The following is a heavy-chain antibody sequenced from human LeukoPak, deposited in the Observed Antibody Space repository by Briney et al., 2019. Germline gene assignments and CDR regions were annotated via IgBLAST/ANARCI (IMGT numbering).Heavy chain of an antibody. CDR1: GGSISSYY. CDR3: ARGEYYYDTSGPGAFDY. Sequence: PSETLSLTCTVSGGSISSYYWSWIRQPPGKGLEWIGYIYYSGSTNYNPSLKSRVTISVDTSKNQFSLKLSSVTAADTAVYYCARGEYYYDTSGPGAFDYWGQGTLVTVSS. D-gene: IGHD3-22*01. J-gene: IGHJ4*02. CDR2: IYYSGST. V-gene: IGHV4-59*12.